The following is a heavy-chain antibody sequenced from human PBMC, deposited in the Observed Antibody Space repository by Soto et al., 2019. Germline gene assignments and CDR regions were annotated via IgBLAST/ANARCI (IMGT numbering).Heavy chain of an antibody. CDR1: GYNFAGYW. V-gene: IGHV5-51*01. Sequence: GESLKISCKGSGYNFAGYWIAWVRQMPGKGLELMGIIYPSDSDTRYRPSFQGQVTISADKSISSAYLQWSSLRASDTAMYYCARGGVSTRTFDYWGQGTPVIVSS. J-gene: IGHJ4*02. CDR2: IYPSDSDT. D-gene: IGHD3-3*01. CDR3: ARGGVSTRTFDY.